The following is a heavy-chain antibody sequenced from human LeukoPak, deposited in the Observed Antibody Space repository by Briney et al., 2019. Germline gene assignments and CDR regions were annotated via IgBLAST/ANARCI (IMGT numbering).Heavy chain of an antibody. J-gene: IGHJ3*02. CDR1: GYTFTSYG. D-gene: IGHD5-24*01. CDR3: ARDARRDGYNLRGIDI. Sequence: APVKVSCKASGYTFTSYGISWVRQAPGQGLEWMGWISAYNGNTNYAQKLQGRVTMTTDTSTSTAYMELRSLRSDDTAVYYCARDARRDGYNLRGIDIWGQGTMVTVSS. CDR2: ISAYNGNT. V-gene: IGHV1-18*01.